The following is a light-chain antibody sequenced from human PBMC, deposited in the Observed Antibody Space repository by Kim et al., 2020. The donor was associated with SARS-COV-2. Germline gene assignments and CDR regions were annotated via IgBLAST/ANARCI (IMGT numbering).Light chain of an antibody. Sequence: SPGERVTHSCRASQSIRSNLAWYQQRPGQAPRLLIYGASTRATGIPARFSGSGSSTDFTLTISSLQSEDFAVYYCQQYSDWPPITFGQGTRLEIK. CDR3: QQYSDWPPIT. CDR2: GAS. J-gene: IGKJ5*01. V-gene: IGKV3-15*01. CDR1: QSIRSN.